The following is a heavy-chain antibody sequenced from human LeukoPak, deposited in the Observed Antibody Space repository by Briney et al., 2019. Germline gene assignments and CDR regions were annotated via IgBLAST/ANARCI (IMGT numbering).Heavy chain of an antibody. CDR1: GYTFTNYG. V-gene: IGHV1-18*01. D-gene: IGHD6-13*01. J-gene: IGHJ4*02. CDR3: ARDGRDSSSYPRT. Sequence: GASVRVSCKASGYTFTNYGISWVRQAPGQGLEWMGWISACNGNTNYAHKLQGRVTMTTDTSTSTAYMELTSLRSDDTAVYYCARDGRDSSSYPRTWGQGTLVTVSS. CDR2: ISACNGNT.